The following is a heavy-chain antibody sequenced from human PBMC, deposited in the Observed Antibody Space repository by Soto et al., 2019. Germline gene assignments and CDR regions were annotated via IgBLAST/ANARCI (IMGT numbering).Heavy chain of an antibody. CDR3: ARGLHSLFDY. J-gene: IGHJ4*02. CDR1: GFIFSSYG. V-gene: IGHV3-33*01. Sequence: QVQLVESGGGVVQPGGSLRLSCVASGFIFSSYGMHWVRQAPGKGLEWVAVIWYDGNKKYYADSVKGRFTISRDNSKNTLYVQMTSLRAEDTAVYYCARGLHSLFDYWGQGALVNVSS. CDR2: IWYDGNKK. D-gene: IGHD2-21*01.